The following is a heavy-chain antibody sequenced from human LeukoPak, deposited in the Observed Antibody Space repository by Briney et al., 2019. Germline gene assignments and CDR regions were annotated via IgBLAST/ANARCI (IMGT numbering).Heavy chain of an antibody. V-gene: IGHV3-49*04. CDR3: SRVIALVREGVLYFYYGMDV. D-gene: IGHD3-10*01. CDR1: GFTFGEYD. J-gene: IGHJ6*02. CDR2: IRRKIYNETT. Sequence: PGRSLRLSCTTSGFTFGEYDLSWVRQAPGKGLEWVGFIRRKIYNETTEYAASMKYRFTISKDDSKNIAYLQMHSLKSEDTAVYYCSRVIALVREGVLYFYYGMDVWGQGTTVIVSS.